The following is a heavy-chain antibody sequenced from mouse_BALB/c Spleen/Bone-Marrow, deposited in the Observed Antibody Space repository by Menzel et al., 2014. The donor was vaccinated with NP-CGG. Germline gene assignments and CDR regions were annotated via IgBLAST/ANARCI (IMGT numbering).Heavy chain of an antibody. Sequence: VQLQQSGAELVKPGASVKLSCKASGYTFTSYWMHWVKQRPGQGLEWIGEIDPSDGYTNYNQKFKGKATLTVDKSSSTAYMQLSSLTSEDSAVYYCAITTVVATGDYWGQGTTLTVSS. CDR1: GYTFTSYW. V-gene: IGHV1-69*02. CDR3: AITTVVATGDY. J-gene: IGHJ2*01. CDR2: IDPSDGYT. D-gene: IGHD1-1*01.